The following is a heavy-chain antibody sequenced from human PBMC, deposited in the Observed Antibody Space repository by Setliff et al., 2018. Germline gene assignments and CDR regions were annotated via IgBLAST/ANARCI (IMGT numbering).Heavy chain of an antibody. J-gene: IGHJ4*02. Sequence: LRLSCAASGFTFSDHYMTWIRQAPGKGLEWVSYISSSGSTTLYADSVRGRFSISRDNIKNSLYLQMNSLRAEDTAVYYCARSAVAVPGQFYFDNWGQGTQVTVSS. CDR3: ARSAVAVPGQFYFDN. V-gene: IGHV3-11*04. D-gene: IGHD6-19*01. CDR2: ISSSGSTT. CDR1: GFTFSDHY.